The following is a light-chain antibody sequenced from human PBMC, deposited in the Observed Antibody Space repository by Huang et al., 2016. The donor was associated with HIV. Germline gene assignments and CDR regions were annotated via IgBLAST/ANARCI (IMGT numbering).Light chain of an antibody. V-gene: IGKV1-39*01. J-gene: IGKJ4*01. CDR3: QQSYTAPKLT. CDR1: QSIGSY. CDR2: GAS. Sequence: DIQMTQSPSSLSASIGDRVTITCRTSQSIGSYLNWYQQKPGKAPKVLIYGASSLQSGVPSRFSCSGSGTDFTLTISSLQPEDSATYYCQQSYTAPKLTFGGGTKVEIK.